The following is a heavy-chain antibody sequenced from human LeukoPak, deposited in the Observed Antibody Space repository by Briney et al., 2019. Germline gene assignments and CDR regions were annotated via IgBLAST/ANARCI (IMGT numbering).Heavy chain of an antibody. Sequence: GGSLRLSCAASGFTFSSNAMHWVRQAPGKGLEWVASISSDGSSKYYADSVKGRFTISRDNSKNTLYLQMNSLRAEDTAVYYCAKEEYYDSSGYYYVPLDAFDIWGQGTMVTVSS. V-gene: IGHV3-30*18. CDR1: GFTFSSNA. D-gene: IGHD3-22*01. CDR3: AKEEYYDSSGYYYVPLDAFDI. CDR2: ISSDGSSK. J-gene: IGHJ3*02.